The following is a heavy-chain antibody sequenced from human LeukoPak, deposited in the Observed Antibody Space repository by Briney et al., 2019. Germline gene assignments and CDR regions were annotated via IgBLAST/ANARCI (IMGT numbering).Heavy chain of an antibody. V-gene: IGHV3-53*01. CDR3: ARDRAYTYGYAYYFEN. Sequence: GGSLRLSCAASGFTVSSNFMNWVRQAPGKGLEWVSIIYSGGTTYYADSVQGRFTISRDNSKNMVHLQMNSLRAEDTAVYYCARDRAYTYGYAYYFENWGQGTLVTVSS. J-gene: IGHJ4*02. CDR1: GFTVSSNF. CDR2: IYSGGTT. D-gene: IGHD5-18*01.